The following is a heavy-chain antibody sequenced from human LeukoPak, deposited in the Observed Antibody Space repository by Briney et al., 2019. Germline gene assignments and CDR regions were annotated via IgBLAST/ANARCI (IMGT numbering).Heavy chain of an antibody. D-gene: IGHD6-19*01. V-gene: IGHV3-48*01. CDR3: AGDRVGGSFDF. J-gene: IGHJ4*02. Sequence: GGSLRLSCAASGFAFSSYAMNWVRQAPGKGLEWVSFISSTSETIYYADSMKGRFTISRDNAENSLYLQMSSLRADDTAVYCCAGDRVGGSFDFWGQGTLVTVSS. CDR1: GFAFSSYA. CDR2: ISSTSETI.